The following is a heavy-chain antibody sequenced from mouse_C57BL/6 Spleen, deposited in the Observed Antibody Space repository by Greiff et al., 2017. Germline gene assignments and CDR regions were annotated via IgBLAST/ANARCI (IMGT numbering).Heavy chain of an antibody. J-gene: IGHJ1*03. CDR2: IYPGNSDT. CDR3: TRYYYGSSSWYFDV. D-gene: IGHD1-1*01. V-gene: IGHV1-5*01. Sequence: EVQLQQSGTVLARPGASVKMSCTTSGYTFTSYWMHWVKQRPGQGLEWIGAIYPGNSDTSYNQKFQGKAKLTADTSASTAYMELSSLTNEDSAVYYCTRYYYGSSSWYFDVWGTGTTVTVSS. CDR1: GYTFTSYW.